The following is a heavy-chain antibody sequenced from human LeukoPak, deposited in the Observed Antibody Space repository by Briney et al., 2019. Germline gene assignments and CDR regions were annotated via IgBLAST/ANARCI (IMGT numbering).Heavy chain of an antibody. CDR3: ARRGEIYSTIWFDP. D-gene: IGHD3-10*01. J-gene: IGHJ5*02. Sequence: SETLSFTCTVSGGSISSGDYYWSWIRQPPGKGLEWIGYIYYTGSTDYNPSLKSRVIISVDTSKNQFSLKLSSVTAADTAVYYCARRGEIYSTIWFDPWGQGTLVTVSS. CDR2: IYYTGST. CDR1: GGSISSGDYY. V-gene: IGHV4-30-4*01.